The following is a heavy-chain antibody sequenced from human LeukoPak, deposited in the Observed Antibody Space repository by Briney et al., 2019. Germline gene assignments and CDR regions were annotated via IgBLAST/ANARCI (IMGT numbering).Heavy chain of an antibody. CDR2: IYTSGST. J-gene: IGHJ6*03. CDR1: GGSISSYY. V-gene: IGHV4-4*07. CDR3: ARDRRGRGRQNYYYYYMDV. D-gene: IGHD3-16*01. Sequence: SETLSLTCTVSGGSISSYYWSWIRQPAGKGLEWIGRIYTSGSTNYNPSLKSQVTMSVDTSKNQFSLKLSSVTAADTAVYYCARDRRGRGRQNYYYYYMDVWGKGTTVTVSS.